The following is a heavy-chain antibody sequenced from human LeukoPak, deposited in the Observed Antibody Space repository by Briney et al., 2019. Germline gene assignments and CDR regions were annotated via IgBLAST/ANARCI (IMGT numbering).Heavy chain of an antibody. Sequence: SVKVSCKASGCTFSSYAISWVRQAPGQGLEWMGGIIPIFGTANYAQKFQGRVTITADESTSTAYMELSSLRSEDTAVYYCARGPRYFDWLFAGSEDWGQGTLVTVSS. CDR2: IIPIFGTA. CDR3: ARGPRYFDWLFAGSED. J-gene: IGHJ4*02. CDR1: GCTFSSYA. D-gene: IGHD3-9*01. V-gene: IGHV1-69*13.